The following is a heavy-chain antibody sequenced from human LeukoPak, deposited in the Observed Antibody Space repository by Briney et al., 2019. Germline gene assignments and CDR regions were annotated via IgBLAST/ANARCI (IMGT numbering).Heavy chain of an antibody. CDR3: ARGVYYASGSPYDMDV. D-gene: IGHD3-10*01. Sequence: ASVKVSCKASGYTFTSHGISWVRQAPGQGLECMGWISAYNGKTNYAQNLQGRVTMTTDTSTSTAYMELRSLRSDDTAVYYCARGVYYASGSPYDMDVWGQGTTVIVSS. CDR1: GYTFTSHG. V-gene: IGHV1-18*01. J-gene: IGHJ6*02. CDR2: ISAYNGKT.